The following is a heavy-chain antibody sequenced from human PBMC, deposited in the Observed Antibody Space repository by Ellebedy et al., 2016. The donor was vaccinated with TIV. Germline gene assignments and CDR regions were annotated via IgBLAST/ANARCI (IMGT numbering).Heavy chain of an antibody. D-gene: IGHD2-15*01. CDR3: ARVRMVVKDAFDI. CDR1: GGSFSGYY. J-gene: IGHJ3*02. Sequence: MPSETLSLTCAVYGGSFSGYYWSWIRQPPGKGLEWIGYIYYSGSTYYNPSLKSRVTISVNTSKNQFSLKLSSVTAADTAVYYCARVRMVVKDAFDIWGQGTMVTVSS. V-gene: IGHV4-34*09. CDR2: IYYSGST.